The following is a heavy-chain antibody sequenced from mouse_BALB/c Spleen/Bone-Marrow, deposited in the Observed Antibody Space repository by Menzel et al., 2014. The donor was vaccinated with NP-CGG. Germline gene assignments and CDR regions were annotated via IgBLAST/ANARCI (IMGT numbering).Heavy chain of an antibody. CDR1: GFNIKDTY. J-gene: IGHJ3*01. V-gene: IGHV14-3*02. CDR2: IDPANGNT. Sequence: EVQLQQSGAELVKPGASVKLSCTASGFNIKDTYMHWVKQRPEQGLEWIGRIDPANGNTKYDPKFQGKATITADTSSNIAHLQLSSLTSEDTAVYYCANYYYGSSLFAYWGQGTLVTVSA. CDR3: ANYYYGSSLFAY. D-gene: IGHD1-1*01.